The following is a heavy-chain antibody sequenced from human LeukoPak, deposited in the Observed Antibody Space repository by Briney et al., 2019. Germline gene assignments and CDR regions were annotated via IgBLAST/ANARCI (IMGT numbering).Heavy chain of an antibody. CDR3: ASGSRGYYDSSGYLYGMDV. D-gene: IGHD3-22*01. CDR2: ISGSGGKT. V-gene: IGHV3-23*01. Sequence: PGGSLRLSCTASGFTFSSYAMRWVRQAPGKGLKWVSGISGSGGKTYYADSVKGRFTIFRDNSKNTLYMQMNSLRADDTAVYYCASGSRGYYDSSGYLYGMDVWGQGTTVTVSS. CDR1: GFTFSSYA. J-gene: IGHJ6*02.